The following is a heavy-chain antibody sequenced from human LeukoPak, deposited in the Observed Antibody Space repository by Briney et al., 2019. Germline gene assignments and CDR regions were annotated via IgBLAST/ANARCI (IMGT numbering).Heavy chain of an antibody. CDR2: FDPEEGET. CDR3: ATLTSGIGMTGTTDY. D-gene: IGHD6-19*01. V-gene: IGHV1-24*01. J-gene: IGHJ4*02. CDR1: GHSLTELS. Sequence: ASVKVSCKVSGHSLTELSMRWVRQAPGKGLEWMGGFDPEEGETIYAQKFQGRVTVTEDTSSDTAYMELTSLRSEDTAVYYCATLTSGIGMTGTTDYWGQGTLVTVSS.